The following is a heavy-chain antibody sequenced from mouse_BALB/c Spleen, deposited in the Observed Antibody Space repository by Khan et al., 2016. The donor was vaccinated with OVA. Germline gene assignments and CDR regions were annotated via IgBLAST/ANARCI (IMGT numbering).Heavy chain of an antibody. D-gene: IGHD1-1*01. Sequence: EVQLQESGPELVRPGASVKISCTASGYSFTGYFMNWVMQSHGKSLEWIGRINPHIGETFYNQRFKDKATLTVDESSSTAHMELRSLASEDSAVYYCTRIYHSDFDHWGQGTTLTVSA. CDR2: INPHIGET. CDR1: GYSFTGYF. CDR3: TRIYHSDFDH. V-gene: IGHV1-20*02. J-gene: IGHJ2*01.